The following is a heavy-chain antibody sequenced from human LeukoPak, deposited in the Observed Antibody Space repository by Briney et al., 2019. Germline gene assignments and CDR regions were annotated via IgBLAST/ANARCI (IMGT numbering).Heavy chain of an antibody. J-gene: IGHJ4*02. CDR1: GYSFTSYA. Sequence: KISCKGSGYSFTSYAISWVRQAPGQGLEWMGGIIPIFGTANYAQKFQGRVTITADESTSTAYMELSSLRSEDTAVYYCARRVGGAREFDYWGQGTLVTVSS. D-gene: IGHD1-26*01. V-gene: IGHV1-69*01. CDR2: IIPIFGTA. CDR3: ARRVGGAREFDY.